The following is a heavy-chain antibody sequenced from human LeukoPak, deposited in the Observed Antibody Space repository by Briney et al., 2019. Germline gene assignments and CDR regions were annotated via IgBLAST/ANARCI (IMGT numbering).Heavy chain of an antibody. CDR1: GGSFIGYY. CDR3: ASIRSRKWGFDY. Sequence: SETLSLTCSVDGGSFIGYYWSWIRQPPGKGLEWIGEINRFGSTNYNPSLKSRVTISIDTSKNQFSLKLSSVTAADTAVYYCASIRSRKWGFDYWGQGTLVTVSS. J-gene: IGHJ4*02. D-gene: IGHD1-26*01. CDR2: INRFGST. V-gene: IGHV4-34*01.